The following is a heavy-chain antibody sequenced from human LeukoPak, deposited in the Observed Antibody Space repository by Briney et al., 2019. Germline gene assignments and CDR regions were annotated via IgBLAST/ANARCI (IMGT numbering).Heavy chain of an antibody. V-gene: IGHV3-23*01. D-gene: IGHD2-2*01. J-gene: IGHJ6*02. CDR2: TSGSGGST. CDR1: GFTFSSYA. CDR3: AKTGGYQLLSAYYYYYGMDV. Sequence: GGSLRLSCAASGFTFSSYAMSWGRQAPGKGLEWVSATSGSGGSTYYADSVKGRFTISRDNSTNTLYLQMNSLRAEDTAVYYCAKTGGYQLLSAYYYYYGMDVWGQGSTVTVSS.